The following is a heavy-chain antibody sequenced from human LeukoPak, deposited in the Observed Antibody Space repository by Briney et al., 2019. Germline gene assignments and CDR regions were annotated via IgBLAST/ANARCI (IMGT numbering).Heavy chain of an antibody. D-gene: IGHD2-21*02. CDR2: IIPILGIA. Sequence: SVNVSSTASGGTFTSYAISWVRHAPGQGLEWMGRIIPILGIANYAQKFQGRVTITADKSTSTAYMELSSLRSEDTAVYYCARHKIVVVTATSYYFDYWGQGTLGTVSS. CDR1: GGTFTSYA. CDR3: ARHKIVVVTATSYYFDY. V-gene: IGHV1-69*04. J-gene: IGHJ4*02.